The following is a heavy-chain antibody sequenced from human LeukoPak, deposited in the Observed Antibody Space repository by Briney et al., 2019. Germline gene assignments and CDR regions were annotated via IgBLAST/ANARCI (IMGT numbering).Heavy chain of an antibody. CDR1: GFSFSNSA. D-gene: IGHD3-10*01. Sequence: PGGSLRLSCAASGFSFSNSAMSWVRQAPGKGLEWVSALSGDGNTYYADSVKGRSTISRDNSKNTLCLQMNSLKAEDTAVYYCARRNFGFDYWGQGTLVIVSS. CDR3: ARRNFGFDY. J-gene: IGHJ4*02. CDR2: LSGDGNT. V-gene: IGHV3-23*01.